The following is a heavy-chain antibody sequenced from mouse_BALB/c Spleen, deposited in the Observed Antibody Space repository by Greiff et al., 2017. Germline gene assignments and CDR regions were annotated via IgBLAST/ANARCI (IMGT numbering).Heavy chain of an antibody. CDR2: IDPANGNT. V-gene: IGHV14-3*02. J-gene: IGHJ4*01. CDR3: ARRGYYAMDY. Sequence: EVKLMESGAELVKPGASVKLSCTASGFNIKDTYMHWVKQRPEQGLEWIGRIDPANGNTKYDPKFQGKATITADTSSNTAYLQLSSLTSEDTAVYYCARRGYYAMDYWGQGTSVTVSS. CDR1: GFNIKDTY.